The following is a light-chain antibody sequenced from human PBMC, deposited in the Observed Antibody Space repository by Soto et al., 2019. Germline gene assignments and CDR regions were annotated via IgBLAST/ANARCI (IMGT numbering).Light chain of an antibody. CDR2: EGS. CDR3: CSYAASSALWV. V-gene: IGLV2-23*01. J-gene: IGLJ3*02. Sequence: QSALTQPASVSGSPGQSITISCTGTNSDVGTYELVSWYQQHPGRAPKLMIYEGSKRPSGVSNRFSGSKSGDTASLTISGLQAEDEANYYCCSYAASSALWVFGGGTKLT. CDR1: NSDVGTYEL.